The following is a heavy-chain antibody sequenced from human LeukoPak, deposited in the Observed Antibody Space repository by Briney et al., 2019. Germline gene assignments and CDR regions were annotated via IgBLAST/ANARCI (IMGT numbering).Heavy chain of an antibody. D-gene: IGHD2-15*01. CDR1: GFTFSSYG. CDR2: IRYDGSNK. Sequence: GGSLRLSCAASGFTFSSYGMHWVRQAPGKGLEWVAFIRYDGSNKYYADSVKGRFTVSRDNSKNTLYLQVTSLRAEDTAVYYCAKDNRYCSGGSRYWPSYFDYWGQGTLVTVSS. CDR3: AKDNRYCSGGSRYWPSYFDY. J-gene: IGHJ4*02. V-gene: IGHV3-30*02.